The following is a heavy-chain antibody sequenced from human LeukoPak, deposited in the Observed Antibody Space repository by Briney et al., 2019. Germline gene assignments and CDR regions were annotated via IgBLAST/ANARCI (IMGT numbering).Heavy chain of an antibody. J-gene: IGHJ4*02. D-gene: IGHD3-10*01. CDR1: GGSFRGYY. CDR3: ARGLRWYYYGSGSYYNGVYYFDY. V-gene: IGHV4-34*01. Sequence: SETLSLTCAVYGGSFRGYYWSWIRQPPGKGLEWIGEINHSGSTNYNPSLKSRVTISVDTSKNQFSLKLSSVTAADTAVYYCARGLRWYYYGSGSYYNGVYYFDYWGQGTLVTVSS. CDR2: INHSGST.